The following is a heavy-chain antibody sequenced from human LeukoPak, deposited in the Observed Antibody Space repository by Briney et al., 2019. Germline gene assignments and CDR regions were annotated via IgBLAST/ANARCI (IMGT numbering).Heavy chain of an antibody. CDR1: GYTLTELS. J-gene: IGHJ5*02. Sequence: ASVKVSCKVSGYTLTELSMHWVRQAPGKGLEWMGSFDPEDGETIYAQKFQGRVTMTEDTSTDTAYMELSSLRSEDTAVYYCATAYCGGDCPNWFDPWGQGTLVTVSS. CDR2: FDPEDGET. D-gene: IGHD2-21*02. CDR3: ATAYCGGDCPNWFDP. V-gene: IGHV1-24*01.